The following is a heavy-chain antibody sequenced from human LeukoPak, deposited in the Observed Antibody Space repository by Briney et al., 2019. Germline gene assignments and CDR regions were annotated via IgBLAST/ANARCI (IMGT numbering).Heavy chain of an antibody. D-gene: IGHD2-15*01. J-gene: IGHJ4*02. CDR3: ARYCSGGDCYSKALDY. CDR2: IFYSESA. V-gene: IGHV4-59*01. CDR1: GGSITSYY. Sequence: SETLSLTCSVSGGSITSYYWSWIRQPPGKGLEWIGYIFYSESANYNPSLKSRVTISVDTSKNQFSLKLGSVTAADTAVYYCARYCSGGDCYSKALDYWGQGILVTVSS.